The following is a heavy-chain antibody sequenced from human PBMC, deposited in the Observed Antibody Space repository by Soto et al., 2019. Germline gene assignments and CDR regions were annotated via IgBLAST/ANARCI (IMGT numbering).Heavy chain of an antibody. CDR1: GFTFSVYE. J-gene: IGHJ4*02. D-gene: IGHD6-19*01. CDR2: ISSSDNTI. CDR3: ARESSSSGWLEY. Sequence: GGSLRLSCAASGFTFSVYEMNWVRQAPGKGLEWVSYISSSDNTIHYADSVKGRFTISRDYARNSLYLQMNSLRAEDTAVYYCARESSSSGWLEYWGQGTLVTVSS. V-gene: IGHV3-48*03.